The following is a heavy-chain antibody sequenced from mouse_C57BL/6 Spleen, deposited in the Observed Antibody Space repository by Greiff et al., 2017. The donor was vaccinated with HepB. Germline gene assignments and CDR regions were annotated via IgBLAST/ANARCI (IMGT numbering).Heavy chain of an antibody. CDR3: EREGDGNYDAMDY. CDR2: ISYDGSN. CDR1: GYSITSGYF. V-gene: IGHV3-6*01. Sequence: EVQLQQSGPGLVKPSQSLSLTCSVSGYSITSGYFWYLIRQFPGNKLEWMCYISYDGSNNYNPSLNNRISITRDTSKNQFFLKLNSVTTEDTATYYCEREGDGNYDAMDYWGQGTSVTVSS. D-gene: IGHD2-1*01. J-gene: IGHJ4*01.